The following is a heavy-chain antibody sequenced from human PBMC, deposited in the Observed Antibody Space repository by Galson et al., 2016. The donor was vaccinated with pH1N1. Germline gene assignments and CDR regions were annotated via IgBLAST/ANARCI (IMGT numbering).Heavy chain of an antibody. CDR2: ISWNSGSI. CDR3: AKNRGYGSGRYGSRMYV. CDR1: GFTFDDYA. J-gene: IGHJ6*02. V-gene: IGHV3-9*01. Sequence: SLRLSCAASGFTFDDYAIHWVRQAPGKGLEWVSGISWNSGSIGYADSVKGRFTISRDNAKNSLYLQMNSLRAEDTALYYCAKNRGYGSGRYGSRMYVWGQGTPVTVSS. D-gene: IGHD3-10*01.